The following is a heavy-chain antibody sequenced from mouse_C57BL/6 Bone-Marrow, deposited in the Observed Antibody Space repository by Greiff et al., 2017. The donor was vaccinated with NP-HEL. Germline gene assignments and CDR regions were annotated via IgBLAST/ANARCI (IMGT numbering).Heavy chain of an antibody. D-gene: IGHD2-5*01. CDR3: ARRAYYSNYEFAY. J-gene: IGHJ3*01. Sequence: QVQLKQSGAELVKPGASVKMSCKASGYTFTTYPIEWMKQNHGKSLEWIGNFHPYNDDTKYNEQFKGKATLTVEKSSSTVYLALSRLTSDDSAVYYCARRAYYSNYEFAYWGQGTLVTVSA. CDR2: FHPYNDDT. CDR1: GYTFTTYP. V-gene: IGHV1-47*01.